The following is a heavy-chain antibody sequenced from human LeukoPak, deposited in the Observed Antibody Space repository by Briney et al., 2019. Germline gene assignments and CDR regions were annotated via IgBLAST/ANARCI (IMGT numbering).Heavy chain of an antibody. Sequence: SETLSLTCTVSGGSIDTYYWNWIRQPPGKGLEWIGYVFHTGSTNYNPSLKSRVTISVDTSKNQFSLKLSSVTAADTAVYYCARRKNYYYYMDVWGKGTTVTISS. CDR3: ARRKNYYYYMDV. J-gene: IGHJ6*03. D-gene: IGHD1-14*01. CDR2: VFHTGST. V-gene: IGHV4-59*12. CDR1: GGSIDTYY.